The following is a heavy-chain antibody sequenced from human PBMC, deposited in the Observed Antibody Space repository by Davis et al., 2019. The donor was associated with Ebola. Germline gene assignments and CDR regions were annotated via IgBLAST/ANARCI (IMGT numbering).Heavy chain of an antibody. V-gene: IGHV3-9*01. CDR3: AKEGTIFGVVGGMDV. Sequence: PGSLLKISCAASGFTFDDYAMHWVRQAPGKGLEWVSGISWNSGSIGYADSVKGRFTISRDNAKNSLYLQMNSLRAEDTALYYCAKEGTIFGVVGGMDVWGQGTTVTVSS. CDR1: GFTFDDYA. D-gene: IGHD3-3*01. CDR2: ISWNSGSI. J-gene: IGHJ6*02.